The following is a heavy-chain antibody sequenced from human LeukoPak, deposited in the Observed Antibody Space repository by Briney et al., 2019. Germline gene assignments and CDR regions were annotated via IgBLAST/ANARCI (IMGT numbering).Heavy chain of an antibody. V-gene: IGHV3-23*01. D-gene: IGHD3-10*01. CDR1: GFTFSSYA. J-gene: IGHJ4*01. CDR2: ISGSGMST. CDR3: VLDIARDVIRGFAFFDY. Sequence: PGGSLRLSCAASGFTFSSYAMSWVRQAPGKGLEWVSAISGSGMSTYYADSVKGRLNVSRDDSKNMLYLQMNSLTVEDTAVYYCVLDIARDVIRGFAFFDYWGHGTLVTVSS.